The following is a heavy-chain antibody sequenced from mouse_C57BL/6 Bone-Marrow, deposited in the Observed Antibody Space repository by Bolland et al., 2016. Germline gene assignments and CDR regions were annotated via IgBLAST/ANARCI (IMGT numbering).Heavy chain of an antibody. J-gene: IGHJ3*01. CDR2: GT. D-gene: IGHD2-4*01. V-gene: IGHV1-18*01. Sequence: GTIYNQKFKGKATLTVDKSSSTAYMELRSLTSEDTAVYYCARRGDYDVRFAYWGQGTLV. CDR3: ARRGDYDVRFAY.